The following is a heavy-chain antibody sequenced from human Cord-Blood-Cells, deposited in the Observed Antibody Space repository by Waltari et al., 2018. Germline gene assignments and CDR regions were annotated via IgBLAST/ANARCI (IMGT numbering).Heavy chain of an antibody. D-gene: IGHD5-12*01. CDR1: GYSFTSYW. CDR2: IYPGDSDT. Sequence: EVQLVQSGPEVKRPGVSLKISCKGPGYSFTSYWIGWVRQMPGKGLEWMGIIYPGDSDTRYSPSFQGQVTISADKSISTAYLQWSSLKASDTAMYYCARWGSGYDNWFDPWGQGTLVTVSS. J-gene: IGHJ5*02. V-gene: IGHV5-51*03. CDR3: ARWGSGYDNWFDP.